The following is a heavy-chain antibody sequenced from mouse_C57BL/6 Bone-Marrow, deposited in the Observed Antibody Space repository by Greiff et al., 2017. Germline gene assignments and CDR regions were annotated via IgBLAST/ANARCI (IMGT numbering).Heavy chain of an antibody. Sequence: QVQLQQSGAELMKPGASVKLSCKATGYTFTGYWIEWVKQRPGHGLEWIGEILPGSGSTNYNEKFKGKATFTADTSSNTAYMQLSSLTTEDSAIYYCASRGDTVVDRGFAYWGQGTLVTVSA. CDR1: GYTFTGYW. V-gene: IGHV1-9*01. CDR3: ASRGDTVVDRGFAY. D-gene: IGHD1-1*01. CDR2: ILPGSGST. J-gene: IGHJ3*01.